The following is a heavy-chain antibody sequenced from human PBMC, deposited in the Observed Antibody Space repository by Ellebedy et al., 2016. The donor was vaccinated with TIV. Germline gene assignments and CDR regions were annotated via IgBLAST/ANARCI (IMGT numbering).Heavy chain of an antibody. CDR1: GGSFSGYY. CDR2: INHSGST. V-gene: IGHV4-34*01. D-gene: IGHD2-21*02. Sequence: MPSETLSLTCAVYGGSFSGYYWSWIRQPPGKGLYWIGEINHSGSTNYNPSLKSRVTISVDTSKKQFSLKLSSVTAADTAVYYCARGLVATAIPGCWFGSWGQGTLVTVSS. CDR3: ARGLVATAIPGCWFGS. J-gene: IGHJ5*01.